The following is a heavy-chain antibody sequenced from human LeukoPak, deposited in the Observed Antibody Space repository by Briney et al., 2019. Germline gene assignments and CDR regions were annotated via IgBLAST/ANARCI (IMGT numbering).Heavy chain of an antibody. CDR2: ISGGGVTT. Sequence: PGGSLRLSCVGSGFTSIAYALTWARQAPGKGLEWVSGISGGGVTTYYADSVKGRLTISRDNSKHTLYLQMNSLRADDTAIYYCARNQQLGGHSYYYYGMDVWGQGTTVTVSS. V-gene: IGHV3-23*01. J-gene: IGHJ6*02. CDR1: GFTSIAYA. CDR3: ARNQQLGGHSYYYYGMDV. D-gene: IGHD3-16*01.